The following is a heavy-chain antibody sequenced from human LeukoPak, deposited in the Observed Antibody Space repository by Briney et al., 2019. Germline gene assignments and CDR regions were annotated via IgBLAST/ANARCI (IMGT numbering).Heavy chain of an antibody. V-gene: IGHV3-21*01. J-gene: IGHJ5*02. CDR3: ARGGTGRFDP. Sequence: GGSLRLSCAASGFTFSSYSMNWVRQAPGKGLEVVSSISSSSSYRYYADSVKGRFTISRDNAKNSLYLQMNSLRAEDTAVYYCARGGTGRFDPWGQGTLVTVSS. CDR1: GFTFSSYS. CDR2: ISSSSSYR. D-gene: IGHD1-14*01.